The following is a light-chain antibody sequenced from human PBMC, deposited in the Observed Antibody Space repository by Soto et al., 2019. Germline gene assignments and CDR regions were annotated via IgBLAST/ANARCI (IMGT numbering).Light chain of an antibody. CDR2: EAT. CDR3: NSYTTLSNRV. J-gene: IGLJ1*01. V-gene: IGLV2-14*02. CDR1: TADVGSSKF. Sequence: QSVLTQPASASGSPGQSITISCNGTTADVGSSKFVSWYQQHPGKAPKLILYEATNRPSGVSDRFSGSKSGNTASLTISGLQAEDEANYYCNSYTTLSNRVFGTGTKVTVL.